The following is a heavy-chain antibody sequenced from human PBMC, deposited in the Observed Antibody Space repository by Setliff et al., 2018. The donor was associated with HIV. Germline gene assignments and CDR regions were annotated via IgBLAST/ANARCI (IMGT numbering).Heavy chain of an antibody. V-gene: IGHV4-38-2*01. D-gene: IGHD1-26*01. Sequence: KPSETLSLTCAVSGYSISSGYYWGWIRQPPGKGLEWIGSIYHSGSTYYNPSLKSRVTISVDTSKNQFSLKLSSVTAADTAVYYCARLCSGSGAFDIWGQGTMVTVSS. CDR3: ARLCSGSGAFDI. CDR1: GYSISSGYY. CDR2: IYHSGST. J-gene: IGHJ3*02.